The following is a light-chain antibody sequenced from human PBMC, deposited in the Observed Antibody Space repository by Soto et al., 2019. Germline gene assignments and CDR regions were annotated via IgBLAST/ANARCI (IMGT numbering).Light chain of an antibody. V-gene: IGKV2-28*01. CDR3: MQPLQTPWT. J-gene: IGKJ1*01. CDR2: LGS. CDR1: QSLLHSNGYNY. Sequence: DIVMTQSPLSLPVTPGEPASISCRSSQSLLHSNGYNYLDWYLQKPGQSPQVLIYLGSNRASGVPDRFSGSGSGTDFTLKISRVDAEDVGVYYCMQPLQTPWTFGQGTKVEIK.